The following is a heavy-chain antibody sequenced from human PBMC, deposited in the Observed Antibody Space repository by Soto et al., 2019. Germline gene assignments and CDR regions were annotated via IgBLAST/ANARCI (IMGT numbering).Heavy chain of an antibody. V-gene: IGHV3-66*01. Sequence: GGSLRLSCAASGFTVSSNYMSWVRQAPGKGLEWVSVIYSGGSTYYADSVKGRFTISRDNSKNTLYLQMNSLRAEATAVHYCARNRYSNYVFYYYYYMDVGGKGTRVTVS. CDR1: GFTVSSNY. J-gene: IGHJ6*03. CDR2: IYSGGST. CDR3: ARNRYSNYVFYYYYYMDV. D-gene: IGHD4-4*01.